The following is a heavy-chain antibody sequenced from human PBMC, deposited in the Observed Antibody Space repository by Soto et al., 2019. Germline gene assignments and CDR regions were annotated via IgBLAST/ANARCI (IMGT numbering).Heavy chain of an antibody. CDR3: ARAHGYCSSTSCSTRYYYYYYMDV. CDR2: INHSGST. D-gene: IGHD2-2*03. CDR1: GGSFSGYY. V-gene: IGHV4-34*01. J-gene: IGHJ6*03. Sequence: SETLSLTCAVYGGSFSGYYWSWIRQPPGKGLEWIGEINHSGSTNYNPSLKSRVTISVDTSKNQFSLKLSSVTAADTAVYYCARAHGYCSSTSCSTRYYYYYYMDVWGKGTTVTVSS.